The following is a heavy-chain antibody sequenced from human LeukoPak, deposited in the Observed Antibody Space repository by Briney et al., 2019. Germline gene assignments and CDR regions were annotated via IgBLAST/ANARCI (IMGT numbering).Heavy chain of an antibody. CDR1: GGSISGYY. Sequence: SETLSLTCTVSGGSISGYYWSWIRQPPGKGLEWIGEINHSGSTNYNPSLKSRVTISVDTSKNQFSLKLSSVSAADTAVYYCARGGYGIAAAGTRGAHLYNWFDPWGQGTLVTVSS. J-gene: IGHJ5*02. CDR3: ARGGYGIAAAGTRGAHLYNWFDP. CDR2: INHSGST. D-gene: IGHD6-13*01. V-gene: IGHV4-34*01.